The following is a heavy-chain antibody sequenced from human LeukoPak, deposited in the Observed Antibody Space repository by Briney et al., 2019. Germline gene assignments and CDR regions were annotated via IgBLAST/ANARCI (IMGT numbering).Heavy chain of an antibody. D-gene: IGHD6-13*01. V-gene: IGHV3-64D*06. CDR3: VKEAIAAAGTHLLDY. CDR2: IHSSGGST. Sequence: PGGSLRLSCSASGFTFSNYVMHWVRQAPGKGLKHVSTIHSSGGSTYYADSVKGRFTISRDNSKNKLFLRMSGLRVDGTAVYYCVKEAIAAAGTHLLDYWGQGTQVTVSS. J-gene: IGHJ4*02. CDR1: GFTFSNYV.